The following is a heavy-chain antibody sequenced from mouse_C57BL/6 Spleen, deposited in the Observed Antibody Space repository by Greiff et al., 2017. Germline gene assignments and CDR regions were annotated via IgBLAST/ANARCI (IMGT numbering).Heavy chain of an antibody. CDR2: IDPGGGDT. CDR1: GFNITDYY. Sequence: VQLQQSGAELVKPGASVKLSCTASGFNITDYYMHWVKQRTEQGLEWIGRIDPGGGDTNYAPKFTGKATITADTYSTTAYLQLSSLTSEDAAVYYCARAAADGGSFLDYWGQGTTLTVSS. D-gene: IGHD1-1*02. J-gene: IGHJ2*01. V-gene: IGHV14-2*01. CDR3: ARAAADGGSFLDY.